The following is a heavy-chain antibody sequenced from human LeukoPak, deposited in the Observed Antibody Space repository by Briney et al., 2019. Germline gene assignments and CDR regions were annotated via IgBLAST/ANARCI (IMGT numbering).Heavy chain of an antibody. CDR2: IYYSGST. J-gene: IGHJ4*02. Sequence: SETLSLTCTVSGGSISSSSYYWGWIRQPPGKGLEWIGSIYYSGSTYYNPSLKSRVTISVDTSKNQFSLKLSSVTAADTAVYYCARGSYFDYWGQGTLVTVSS. CDR3: ARGSYFDY. D-gene: IGHD2-15*01. CDR1: GGSISSSSYY. V-gene: IGHV4-39*07.